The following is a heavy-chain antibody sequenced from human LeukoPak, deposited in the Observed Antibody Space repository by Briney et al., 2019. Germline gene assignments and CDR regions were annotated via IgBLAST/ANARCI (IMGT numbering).Heavy chain of an antibody. D-gene: IGHD4-17*01. CDR3: ARDSPTVTTGVYYYYYMDV. CDR2: ISYDGNNK. Sequence: GGSLRLSCEASGFTFTYYAMHWVRQAPGKGVEWGAVISYDGNNKYYGDSVKGRFTISRDNAKNSLYLQMNSLRAEDTAVYYCARDSPTVTTGVYYYYYMDVWGKGTTVTVSS. V-gene: IGHV3-30*04. CDR1: GFTFTYYA. J-gene: IGHJ6*03.